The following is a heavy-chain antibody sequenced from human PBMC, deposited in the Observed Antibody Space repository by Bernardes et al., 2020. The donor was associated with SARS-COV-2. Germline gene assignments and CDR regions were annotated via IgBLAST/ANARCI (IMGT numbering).Heavy chain of an antibody. D-gene: IGHD1-26*01. CDR2: IINTGTST. V-gene: IGHV3-23*01. Sequence: GGSLRLSCAASGFTFSNYAMSWVRQAPGKGLEWVSGIINTGTSTYYADSVKGRFTISRDNSKNTLYLQMNSLRAEDTAVYYCAKGVGASPFGYYYYAMDVWGQGTTVTVSS. CDR3: AKGVGASPFGYYYYAMDV. CDR1: GFTFSNYA. J-gene: IGHJ6*02.